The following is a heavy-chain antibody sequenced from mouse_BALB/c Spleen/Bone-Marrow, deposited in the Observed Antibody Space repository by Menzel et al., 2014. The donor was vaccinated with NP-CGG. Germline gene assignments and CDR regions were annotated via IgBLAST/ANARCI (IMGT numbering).Heavy chain of an antibody. Sequence: EVKLMESGGGLVQPGGSLRLSCATSRFTFTDYYMSWVRQPPGKALEWLGFIRNKANGYTTEYSASVKGRFTISRDNSQSVLYLQMNTLRAEDSATYYCARDAGYFYGSSFDYWGQGTTLTVSS. CDR1: RFTFTDYY. CDR2: IRNKANGYTT. D-gene: IGHD1-1*01. CDR3: ARDAGYFYGSSFDY. J-gene: IGHJ2*01. V-gene: IGHV7-3*02.